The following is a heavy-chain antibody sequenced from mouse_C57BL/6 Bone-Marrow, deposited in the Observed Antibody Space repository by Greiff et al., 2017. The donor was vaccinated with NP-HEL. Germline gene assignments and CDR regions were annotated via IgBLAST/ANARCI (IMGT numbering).Heavy chain of an antibody. Sequence: QVQLQQSGAELVKPGASVKISCKASGYAFSSYWMNWVKQRPGKGLEWIGRIYPGDGDTNYNGKFKGKATLTADNSSSPAYMQLSSMTSEDSAVYFCARNTTAYYYAMDYWGQGTSVTVSS. CDR1: GYAFSSYW. D-gene: IGHD1-2*01. CDR2: IYPGDGDT. J-gene: IGHJ4*01. V-gene: IGHV1-82*01. CDR3: ARNTTAYYYAMDY.